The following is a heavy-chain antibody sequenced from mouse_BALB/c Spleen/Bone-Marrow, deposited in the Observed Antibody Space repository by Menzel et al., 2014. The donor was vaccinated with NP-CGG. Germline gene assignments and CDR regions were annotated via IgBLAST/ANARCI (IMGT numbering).Heavy chain of an antibody. V-gene: IGHV1-69*02. CDR2: IDPSDSET. J-gene: IGHJ3*01. CDR3: ARTAY. Sequence: QVQLQQSGAELVKPGAPVKLSCKASGYTFTDYWMNWVKQRPGRGLEWIGRIDPSDSETHYNQKFKDKATLTVDKSSTTAYIQLSNLTSEDSAVYYCARTAYWGQRTLVTVSA. CDR1: GYTFTDYW.